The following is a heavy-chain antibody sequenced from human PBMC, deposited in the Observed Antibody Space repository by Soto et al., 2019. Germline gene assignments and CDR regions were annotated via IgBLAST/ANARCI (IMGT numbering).Heavy chain of an antibody. Sequence: LSLTCTVSGGSISSGGYYWSWIRQHPGKGLEWIGYIYYSGSTYYNPSLKSRVTISVDTSKNQFSLKLSSVTAADTAVYYCARVLESSAAGTDCRWFDTWGQGTLVTVSS. CDR1: GGSISSGGYY. CDR3: ARVLESSAAGTDCRWFDT. D-gene: IGHD6-13*01. J-gene: IGHJ5*02. CDR2: IYYSGST. V-gene: IGHV4-31*03.